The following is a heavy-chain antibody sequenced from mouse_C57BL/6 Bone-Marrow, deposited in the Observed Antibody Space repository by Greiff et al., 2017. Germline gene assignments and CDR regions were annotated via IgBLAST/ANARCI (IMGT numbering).Heavy chain of an antibody. CDR2: ISYAGSN. V-gene: IGHV3-6*01. J-gene: IGHJ4*01. CDR3: ARDRDGSSPLYAMDY. CDR1: GYSITSGYY. D-gene: IGHD1-1*01. Sequence: VQLQQSGPGLVKPSQSLSLTCSVTGYSITSGYYWNWIRQFPGNKLEWMGYISYAGSNNYNPYLKNRISITRDTSKNQFFLKLNSVTTEDTATYYCARDRDGSSPLYAMDYWGQGTSVTVSS.